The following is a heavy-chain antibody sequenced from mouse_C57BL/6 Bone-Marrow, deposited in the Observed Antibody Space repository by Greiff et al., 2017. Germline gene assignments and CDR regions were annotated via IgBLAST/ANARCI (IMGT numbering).Heavy chain of an antibody. CDR2: ISDGGSYT. Sequence: DVKLVESGGGLVKPGGSLKLSCAASGFTFSSYAMSWVRQTPEKRLEWVATISDGGSYTYYPDNVKGRFTISRDNAKNNLYLQMSHLKSEDTAMYYCAREANWYYAMDYWGQGTSVTVSS. CDR3: AREANWYYAMDY. CDR1: GFTFSSYA. V-gene: IGHV5-4*01. J-gene: IGHJ4*01. D-gene: IGHD4-1*01.